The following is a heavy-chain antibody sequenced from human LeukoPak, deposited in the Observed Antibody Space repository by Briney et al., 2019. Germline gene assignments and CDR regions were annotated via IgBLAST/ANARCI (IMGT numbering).Heavy chain of an antibody. J-gene: IGHJ4*02. D-gene: IGHD3-22*01. CDR3: ASPRSGYRYTFDY. Sequence: SETLSLTCAVSAASISNYYWSWIRQAPGKGLEWIGYISTSGSTNYNPSLKGRVSISLDTSKNRFSLNLNFVTAADTAVYYCASPRSGYRYTFDYWGQGALVTVSS. CDR2: ISTSGST. V-gene: IGHV4-4*09. CDR1: AASISNYY.